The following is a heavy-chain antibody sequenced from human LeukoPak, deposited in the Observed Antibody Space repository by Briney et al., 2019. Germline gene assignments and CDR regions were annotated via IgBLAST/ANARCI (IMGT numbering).Heavy chain of an antibody. CDR1: ESAIRTSY. Sequence: PSVPRSCTCTVSESAIRTSYGGWSGQRPGKEMEWIGYIYYSGYTNYNPCLKSRVTMSVDTSKNQFSLKLSSVTAADTAVYYCARGQSTRTTAQPDYWGQGTLVTVSS. CDR3: ARGQSTRTTAQPDY. J-gene: IGHJ4*02. V-gene: IGHV4-59*01. CDR2: IYYSGYT. D-gene: IGHD1-1*01.